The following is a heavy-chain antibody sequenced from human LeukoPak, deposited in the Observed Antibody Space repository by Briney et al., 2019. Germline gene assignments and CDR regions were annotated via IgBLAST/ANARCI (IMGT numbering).Heavy chain of an antibody. CDR2: IYYSGST. D-gene: IGHD2-15*01. CDR1: GGSISSYY. J-gene: IGHJ4*02. V-gene: IGHV4-59*01. Sequence: PSQTLSLTCTVSGGSISSYYWSWIRQPPGKGLEWIGYIYYSGSTNYNPSLKSRVTISVDTSKNQFSLKLSSVTAADTAVYYCARGLPTPSRMPFDYWGQGTLVTVSS. CDR3: ARGLPTPSRMPFDY.